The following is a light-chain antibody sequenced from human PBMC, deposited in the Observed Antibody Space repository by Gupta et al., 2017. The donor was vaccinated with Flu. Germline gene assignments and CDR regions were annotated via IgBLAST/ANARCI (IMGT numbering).Light chain of an antibody. CDR2: GAT. CDR1: QSVTTN. CDR3: QQRFKWPLT. V-gene: IGKV3-11*01. Sequence: PATLSLSPGERATLSCWATQSVTTNLAWYQQKSGQAPRLLIYGATNRATGIPPRFSGSGSGTDFSLTITNLEPEDFAVYYCQQRFKWPLTFGGGTRVEIK. J-gene: IGKJ4*01.